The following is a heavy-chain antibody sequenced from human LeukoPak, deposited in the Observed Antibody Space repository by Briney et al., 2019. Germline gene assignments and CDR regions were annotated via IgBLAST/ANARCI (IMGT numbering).Heavy chain of an antibody. Sequence: PGGSLRPSCAASGFTVSSNYMSWVRQAPGKGLEWVANINQDGHAQYYVQSVRGRFTISRDNAKSSLYLQMNSLSVEDTGVYYCARNSYGSGSHDHWGQGTLVTVSS. CDR3: ARNSYGSGSHDH. CDR1: GFTVSSNY. J-gene: IGHJ5*02. V-gene: IGHV3-7*01. D-gene: IGHD3-10*01. CDR2: INQDGHAQ.